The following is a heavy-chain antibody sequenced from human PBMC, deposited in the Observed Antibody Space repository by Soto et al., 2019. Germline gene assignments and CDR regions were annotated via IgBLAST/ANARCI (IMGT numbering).Heavy chain of an antibody. CDR1: GYTFTSYG. J-gene: IGHJ5*02. CDR3: ARVLLAVGTFPTGFDP. D-gene: IGHD3-16*01. CDR2: ISAYNGNT. Sequence: RASVKVSCKASGYTFTSYGISWVRQAPGQGLEWMGWISAYNGNTNYAQKLQGRVTMTTDTSTSTAYMELRSLRSDDTAVYYCARVLLAVGTFPTGFDPWGQGTLVTVSS. V-gene: IGHV1-18*04.